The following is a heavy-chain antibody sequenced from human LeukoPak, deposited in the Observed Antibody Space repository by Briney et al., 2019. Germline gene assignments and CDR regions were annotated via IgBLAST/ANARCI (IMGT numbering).Heavy chain of an antibody. V-gene: IGHV4-34*08. CDR3: ATRDGYNYYYYMDV. D-gene: IGHD5-24*01. J-gene: IGHJ6*03. CDR2: INHSGST. Sequence: GSLRLSCAASGFTFSSYGMSWIRQPPGKGLEWIGEINHSGSTNYNPSLKSRVTISVDTSKNQFSLKLSSVTAADTAVYYCATRDGYNYYYYMDVWGKGTTVTISS. CDR1: GFTFSSYG.